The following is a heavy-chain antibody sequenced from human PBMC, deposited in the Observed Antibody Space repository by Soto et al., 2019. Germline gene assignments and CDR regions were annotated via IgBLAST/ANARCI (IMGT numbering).Heavy chain of an antibody. CDR2: ISSSGSST. CDR3: ATDSSTWYGGLDFYALDV. D-gene: IGHD6-13*01. V-gene: IGHV3-23*01. Sequence: EVQLLESGGGLVQPGGSLRLSCAASGFTFSSYAMSWVRQAPGKGLEWVSAISSSGSSTYYADSVKGRFTISRDNSKNTRYRQMNSLRAEDTAVYYCATDSSTWYGGLDFYALDVWGQGTTVTVS. J-gene: IGHJ6*02. CDR1: GFTFSSYA.